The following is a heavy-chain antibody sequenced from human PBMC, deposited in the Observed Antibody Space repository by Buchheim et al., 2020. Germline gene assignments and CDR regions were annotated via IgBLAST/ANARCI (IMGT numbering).Heavy chain of an antibody. CDR3: AKDRQVMDV. Sequence: EVQLLESGGGLVQPGGSLRLSCAASGLTFRNFAMSWVRQAPGKGLEWVSSISGSGVNTYYADSVKGRFTISRDNSKNTLYLQMNSLRADDTAVYYCAKDRQVMDVWGQGTT. CDR2: ISGSGVNT. CDR1: GLTFRNFA. J-gene: IGHJ6*02. V-gene: IGHV3-23*01.